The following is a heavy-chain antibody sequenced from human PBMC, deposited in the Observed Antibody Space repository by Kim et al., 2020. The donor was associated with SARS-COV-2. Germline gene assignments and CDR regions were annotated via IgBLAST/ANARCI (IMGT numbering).Heavy chain of an antibody. D-gene: IGHD1-26*01. Sequence: YYADSVKGRFTISRDNAKNSLYLQMNSLRDEDTAVYYCAREGSYSVFVKYWGQGTLVTVSS. J-gene: IGHJ4*02. CDR3: AREGSYSVFVKY. V-gene: IGHV3-48*02.